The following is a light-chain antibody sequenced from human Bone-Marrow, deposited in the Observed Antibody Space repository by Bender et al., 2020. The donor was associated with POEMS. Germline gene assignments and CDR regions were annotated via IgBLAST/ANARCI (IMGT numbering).Light chain of an antibody. CDR1: ALGDQY. CDR2: KDT. CDR3: QSADSSGTRWV. J-gene: IGLJ3*02. Sequence: SYELTQPPSVSVSPGQTVSIPCSGDALGDQYIAWYQQRPGQAPVVLIYKDTERPSGIPERFSGSTSGTTGTLTISGVQAEDEAEYYCQSADSSGTRWVFGGGTKLTVL. V-gene: IGLV3-25*03.